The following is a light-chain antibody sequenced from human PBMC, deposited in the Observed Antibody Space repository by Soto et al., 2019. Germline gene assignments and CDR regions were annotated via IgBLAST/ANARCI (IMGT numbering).Light chain of an antibody. J-gene: IGKJ3*01. CDR3: QQYDNLPPFT. CDR2: DAS. Sequence: DIQMTQSPSSLSASVGDRVTITCQAMQDISNYLNWYQQKPGKAPKLLIYDASNLETGVPSRFSGSGSGTDFTVTISSLQAEDIATYYCQQYDNLPPFTFGPGTKVDIK. V-gene: IGKV1-33*01. CDR1: QDISNY.